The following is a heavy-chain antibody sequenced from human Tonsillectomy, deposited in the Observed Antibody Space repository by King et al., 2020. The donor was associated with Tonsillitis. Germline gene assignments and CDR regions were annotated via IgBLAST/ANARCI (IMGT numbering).Heavy chain of an antibody. D-gene: IGHD2-8*01. V-gene: IGHV5-51*03. CDR2: IYPGYSCT. CDR1: GYIFTSYW. CDR3: ARTLSMGAFDI. J-gene: IGHJ3*02. Sequence: QLVQSGAEVRHPGESLKISCKGSGYIFTSYWIGWGRQMPGKGLEWMGIIYPGYSCTRFSPSFQAHVTISADKSITTPYLPWSSQKASDTAMYYCARTLSMGAFDIWGQGTMVTVSS.